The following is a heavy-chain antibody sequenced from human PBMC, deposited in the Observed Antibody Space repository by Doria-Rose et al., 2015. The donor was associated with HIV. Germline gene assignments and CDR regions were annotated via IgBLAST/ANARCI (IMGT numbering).Heavy chain of an antibody. CDR1: GFTFTNYW. V-gene: IGHV3-7*01. Sequence: GLVQPGGSLRLSCVVSGFTFTNYWMHWVRQVPGKGLEWVASIKQDGSEKNYMGSVKGRFTISRDNAKNSLFLQMNSLGADDTAVYYCARETDGYYNFWSGYFDYWGQGTLVTVSS. CDR3: ARETDGYYNFWSGYFDY. D-gene: IGHD3-3*01. J-gene: IGHJ4*02. CDR2: IKQDGSEK.